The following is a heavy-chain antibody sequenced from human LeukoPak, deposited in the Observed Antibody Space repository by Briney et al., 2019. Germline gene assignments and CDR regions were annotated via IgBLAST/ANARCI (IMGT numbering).Heavy chain of an antibody. V-gene: IGHV4-4*07. CDR1: ASSISSYY. CDR3: ERELWGRGVHSRPRYFDL. J-gene: IGHJ2*01. D-gene: IGHD3-10*01. CDR2: IYTSGST. Sequence: SETLSLTCTVSASSISSYYGSWIRQPAGKGLEWIGRIYTSGSTNYNPSHKSQGTMSLDTSKNQFTLKLRTVTPADTAAYYCERELWGRGVHSRPRYFDLWGRGTLVTVSS.